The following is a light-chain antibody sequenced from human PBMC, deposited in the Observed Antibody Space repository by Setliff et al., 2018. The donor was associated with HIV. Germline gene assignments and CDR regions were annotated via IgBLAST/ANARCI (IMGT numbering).Light chain of an antibody. J-gene: IGLJ1*01. Sequence: SVLTQPASASGSPGQSVTISCTGTSGDVGGYNYVSWYQQYPGKAPKLLIHEVTKRPSGVPDRFSGSKSGNTASLTVSGLQAEDEADYYCSSYAGNKGDVFGTGTKVTVL. CDR2: EVT. CDR1: SGDVGGYNY. CDR3: SSYAGNKGDV. V-gene: IGLV2-8*01.